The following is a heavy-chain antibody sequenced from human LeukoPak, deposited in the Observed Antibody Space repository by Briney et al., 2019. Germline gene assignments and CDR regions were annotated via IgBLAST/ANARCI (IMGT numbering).Heavy chain of an antibody. D-gene: IGHD4-23*01. CDR3: ARGSLLYGSNSGVDY. Sequence: ASVKVSCKASGYTFTSYDINWVRQATGQGLEWMGWMNPNSGSTGYAQKFQGRVTMTRNTSISTAYMELSSLRSADAAVYYCARGSLLYGSNSGVDYWGQGTLVTVSS. J-gene: IGHJ4*02. CDR1: GYTFTSYD. CDR2: MNPNSGST. V-gene: IGHV1-8*01.